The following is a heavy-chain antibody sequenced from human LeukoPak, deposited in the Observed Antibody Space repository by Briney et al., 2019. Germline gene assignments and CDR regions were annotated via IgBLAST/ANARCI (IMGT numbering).Heavy chain of an antibody. D-gene: IGHD3-16*01. J-gene: IGHJ4*02. CDR2: ISSSSSYI. Sequence: NPGGSLRLSCAASGFTFSSYGMNWVRQAPGKGLEWVSSISSSSSYIYYADSVKGRFTISRDNAKNSLYLQMNSLRAEDTAVYYCARDAGGVWGSYFDYWGQGTLATVSS. CDR3: ARDAGGVWGSYFDY. CDR1: GFTFSSYG. V-gene: IGHV3-21*01.